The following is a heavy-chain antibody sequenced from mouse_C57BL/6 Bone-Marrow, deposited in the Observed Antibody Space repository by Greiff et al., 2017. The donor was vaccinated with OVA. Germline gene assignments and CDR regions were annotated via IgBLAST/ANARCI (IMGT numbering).Heavy chain of an antibody. CDR2: IYPRSGNT. J-gene: IGHJ3*01. CDR1: GYTFPSYG. V-gene: IGHV1-81*01. CDR3: ARDDYDGAWFAY. D-gene: IGHD2-4*01. Sequence: VQLQQSGAELARPGASVKLSCKASGYTFPSYGISWLKQRTGQGLEWIGEIYPRSGNTYYNEKFKGKATLTADKSSSTAYMELRSLTSEDSAVYFCARDDYDGAWFAYWGQGTLVTVSA.